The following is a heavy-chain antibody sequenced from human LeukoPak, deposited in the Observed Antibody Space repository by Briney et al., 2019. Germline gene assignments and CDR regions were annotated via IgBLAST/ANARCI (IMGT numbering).Heavy chain of an antibody. J-gene: IGHJ4*02. D-gene: IGHD1-26*01. CDR2: INSDGSTT. CDR3: ARGRVGATSAFDS. CDR1: GFTFSSYW. Sequence: GGSLRSSCAAPGFTFSSYWMHWVRQAPGKGLVWVSRINSDGSTTNYADSVKGRFTISRDNAKNTLYLQMNSLRAEDTAVYYCARGRVGATSAFDSWGQGTLVTVSS. V-gene: IGHV3-74*01.